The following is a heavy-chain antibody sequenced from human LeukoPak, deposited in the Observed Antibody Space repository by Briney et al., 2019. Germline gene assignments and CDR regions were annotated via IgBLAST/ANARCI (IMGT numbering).Heavy chain of an antibody. CDR3: ARGGFEGY. CDR1: GFTFDDYT. V-gene: IGHV3-43*01. CDR2: ISWDGGST. Sequence: GGSLRLSCAASGFTFDDYTMHWVRQAPGKGLEWVSLISWDGGSTYYADSVKGRFTISRDNAKNSLYLQMNSLRAEDTAVYYCARGGFEGYWGQGTLVTVSS. J-gene: IGHJ4*02.